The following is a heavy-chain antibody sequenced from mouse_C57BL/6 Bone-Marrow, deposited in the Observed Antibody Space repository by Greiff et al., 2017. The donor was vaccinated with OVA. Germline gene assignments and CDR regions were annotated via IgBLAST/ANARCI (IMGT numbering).Heavy chain of an antibody. D-gene: IGHD2-2*01. CDR1: GFSLTSYG. CDR3: ASHYVYEPAWFAY. V-gene: IGHV2-6*01. J-gene: IGHJ3*01. CDR2: IWGVGST. Sequence: VHLVESGPGLVAPSQSLSITCTVSGFSLTSYGVDWVRQSPGKGLEWLGVIWGVGSTNYNSALKSRLSISKDNSKSQVFLKMNSLQTDDTAMYYCASHYVYEPAWFAYWGQGTLVTVSA.